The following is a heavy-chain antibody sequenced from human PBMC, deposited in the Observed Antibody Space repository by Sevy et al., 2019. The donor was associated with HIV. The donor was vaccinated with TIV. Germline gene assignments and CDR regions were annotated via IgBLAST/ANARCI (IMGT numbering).Heavy chain of an antibody. J-gene: IGHJ4*02. CDR3: ARDRRHLSIAARPPVGCNDY. CDR2: ISSSSSYI. V-gene: IGHV3-21*01. Sequence: GGSLRLSCAASGFTFSSYSMNWVRQAPGKGLEWVSSISSSSSYIYYADSVKGRFTISRDNAKNSLYLQMNSLRAEDTVVYYCARDRRHLSIAARPPVGCNDYWGQGTLVTVSS. D-gene: IGHD6-6*01. CDR1: GFTFSSYS.